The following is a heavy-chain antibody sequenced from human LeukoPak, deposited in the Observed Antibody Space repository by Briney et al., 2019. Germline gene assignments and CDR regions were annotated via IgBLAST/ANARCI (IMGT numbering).Heavy chain of an antibody. CDR1: GFTFSSYS. J-gene: IGHJ6*02. CDR3: AREQAGTRYGMDV. V-gene: IGHV3-21*01. D-gene: IGHD1-7*01. Sequence: GGSLRLSCAASGFTFSSYSMNWVRQAPGKGLEWVSSISSSSSYIYYADSVKGRFTISRDNAKNSLYLQMSSLRAEDTAVYYCAREQAGTRYGMDVWGQGTTVTVSS. CDR2: ISSSSSYI.